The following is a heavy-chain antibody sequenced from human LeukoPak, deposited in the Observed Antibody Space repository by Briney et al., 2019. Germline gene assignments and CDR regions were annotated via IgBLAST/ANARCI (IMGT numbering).Heavy chain of an antibody. D-gene: IGHD2-8*02. CDR1: GFTFSSYW. J-gene: IGHJ4*02. V-gene: IGHV3-7*01. Sequence: GGSLRLSCAASGFTFSSYWMTWVRQAPGKGPEWVANIKQDGSERYYVHSVKGRFTISRDNAKNSLYLQMNSLRAEDTAVYYCARDGGHSTDLDYWGQGILVTVSS. CDR3: ARDGGHSTDLDY. CDR2: IKQDGSER.